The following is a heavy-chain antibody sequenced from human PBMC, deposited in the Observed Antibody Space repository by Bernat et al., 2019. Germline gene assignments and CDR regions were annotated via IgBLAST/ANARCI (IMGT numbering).Heavy chain of an antibody. D-gene: IGHD3-10*01. CDR2: ISSDGSNK. CDR1: GFTFSRYA. Sequence: QVQLVESGGGVVQPGRSLRLSCAASGFTFSRYAMHWVRQAPGEGLEWVAIISSDGSNKYYAGSVKGRFTISRDNSRDTLDLQMSSLTAEDTAIYFCTRTRRYDSGSFIYWGQGTLVSVSS. V-gene: IGHV3-30-3*01. CDR3: TRTRRYDSGSFIY. J-gene: IGHJ4*02.